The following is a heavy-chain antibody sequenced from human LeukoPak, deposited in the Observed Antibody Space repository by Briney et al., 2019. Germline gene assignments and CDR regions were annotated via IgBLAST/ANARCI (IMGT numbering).Heavy chain of an antibody. D-gene: IGHD4-17*01. J-gene: IGHJ4*02. V-gene: IGHV1-2*02. CDR3: ATTPSTVTDGDY. CDR1: GYTFTGYY. Sequence: ASVKVSCKASGYTFTGYYMHWVRQAPGQGLEWMGWINPNSGGTNYAQKLQGRVTMTTDTSTSTAYMELRSLRSDDTAVYYCATTPSTVTDGDYWGQGTLVTVSS. CDR2: INPNSGGT.